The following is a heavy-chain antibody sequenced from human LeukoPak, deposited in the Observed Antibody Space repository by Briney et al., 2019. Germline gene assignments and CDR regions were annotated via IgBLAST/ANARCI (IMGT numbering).Heavy chain of an antibody. Sequence: PSETLSLTCAVYGGSFSAYYWSWIRQPPGKGLEWIGEINHSRSTNYNPSLKSRVTISVDTSKNQFSLKLSSVTAADTAVYYCARGSIYYYDSSGYYWWFDPWGQGTLVTVSS. CDR3: ARGSIYYYDSSGYYWWFDP. V-gene: IGHV4-34*01. D-gene: IGHD3-22*01. CDR2: INHSRST. J-gene: IGHJ5*02. CDR1: GGSFSAYY.